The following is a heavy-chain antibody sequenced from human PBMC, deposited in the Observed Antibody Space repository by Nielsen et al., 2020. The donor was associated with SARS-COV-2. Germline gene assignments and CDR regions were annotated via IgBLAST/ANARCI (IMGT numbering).Heavy chain of an antibody. Sequence: GGSLRLSCAASGFTFSSYWMSWVRQAPGKGLEWVANIKQDGSEKYYVDSVKGRFTISRDNAKNSLYLQMNSLRAEDTAVYYCAKERGITMIVVVIYYFDYWGQGTLVTVSS. D-gene: IGHD3-22*01. J-gene: IGHJ4*02. V-gene: IGHV3-7*03. CDR1: GFTFSSYW. CDR3: AKERGITMIVVVIYYFDY. CDR2: IKQDGSEK.